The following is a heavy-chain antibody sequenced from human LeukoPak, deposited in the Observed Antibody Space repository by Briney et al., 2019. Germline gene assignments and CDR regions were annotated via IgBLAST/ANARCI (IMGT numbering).Heavy chain of an antibody. J-gene: IGHJ4*02. V-gene: IGHV3-23*01. CDR3: TRRVGGTPDF. Sequence: PGGFLRLSCAAPGFTFSSYVMTWVRQAPGAGLEWVSAIGVDPPTTDYADSVKGRFTISRDDSKNTVYLQMNSLRVEDTALYYCTRRVGGTPDFWGLGTLVTVSS. CDR2: IGVDPPTT. D-gene: IGHD1-26*01. CDR1: GFTFSSYV.